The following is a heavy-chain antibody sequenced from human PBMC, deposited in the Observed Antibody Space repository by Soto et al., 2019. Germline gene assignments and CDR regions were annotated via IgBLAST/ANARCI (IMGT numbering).Heavy chain of an antibody. CDR3: AKDSSYSNYYFDY. Sequence: GGSLRLSCAASGFTFDDYAMHWVRQAPGKGLEWVSGISWNSGSIGYADSVKGRFTISRDNAKNSLYLQMNSLRAEDTALYYCAKDSSYSNYYFDYWGQGTLVTVSS. D-gene: IGHD4-4*01. J-gene: IGHJ4*02. V-gene: IGHV3-9*01. CDR2: ISWNSGSI. CDR1: GFTFDDYA.